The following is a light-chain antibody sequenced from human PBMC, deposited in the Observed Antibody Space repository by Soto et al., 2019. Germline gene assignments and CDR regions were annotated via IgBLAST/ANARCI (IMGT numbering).Light chain of an antibody. Sequence: QSVLTQPASVSGSPGQSITISCTGTSSDVGGYNYVSWYQQHPGKAPKLMIYEVNNRPSGVSHRFSGSKPGNTASLTISGLQAEDEADYYCNSYTSSSTYVFGTGTKVTV. V-gene: IGLV2-14*01. J-gene: IGLJ1*01. CDR1: SSDVGGYNY. CDR2: EVN. CDR3: NSYTSSSTYV.